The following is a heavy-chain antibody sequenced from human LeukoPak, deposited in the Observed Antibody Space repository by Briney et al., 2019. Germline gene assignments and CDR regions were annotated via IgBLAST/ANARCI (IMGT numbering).Heavy chain of an antibody. V-gene: IGHV3-74*01. CDR2: MNSDGSSI. J-gene: IGHJ4*02. CDR3: ARDRVLGGIDY. Sequence: GGSLRFSCAASGFIFSSHWMHWVRQTPGNGLVWVSRMNSDGSSITYADSVKGRFTISRDNAKNTLYLQMNSLRAEDTAVYYCARDRVLGGIDYWGQGTLVTVSS. CDR1: GFIFSSHW. D-gene: IGHD1-1*01.